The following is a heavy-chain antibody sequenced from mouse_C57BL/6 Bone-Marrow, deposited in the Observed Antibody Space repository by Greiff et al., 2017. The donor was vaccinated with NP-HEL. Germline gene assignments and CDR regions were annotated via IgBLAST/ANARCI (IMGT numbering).Heavy chain of an antibody. CDR3: ARSITTVVSYFDV. CDR1: GYAFTNYL. D-gene: IGHD1-1*01. J-gene: IGHJ1*03. Sequence: VQLQQSGAELVRPGTSVKVSCKASGYAFTNYLIEWVKQRPGQGLEWIGVINPGSGGTNYNEKFKGKATLTADKSSSTAYMQLSSLTSEDSAVYFCARSITTVVSYFDVWGTGTTVTVSS. CDR2: INPGSGGT. V-gene: IGHV1-54*01.